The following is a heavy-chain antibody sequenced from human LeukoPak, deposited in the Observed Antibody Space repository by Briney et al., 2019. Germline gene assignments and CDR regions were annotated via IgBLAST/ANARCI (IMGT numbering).Heavy chain of an antibody. D-gene: IGHD3-16*01. CDR3: ARRGRGTYFLDY. J-gene: IGHJ4*02. CDR1: GGSISSYY. CDR2: IYYSGTT. V-gene: IGHV4-59*08. Sequence: SETLSLTCTVSGGSISSYYWSWIRQPPGKGLEWIGYIYYSGTTNYNPSLKSRVTISVDTYNNQFPLKLRSVTAADAAVYYCARRGRGTYFLDYWGQGTLVTVSS.